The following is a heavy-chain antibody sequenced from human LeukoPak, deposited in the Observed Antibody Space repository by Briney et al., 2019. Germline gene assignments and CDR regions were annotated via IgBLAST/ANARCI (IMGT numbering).Heavy chain of an antibody. J-gene: IGHJ6*03. CDR2: IYYSGST. V-gene: IGHV4-59*12. Sequence: SETLSLTCTVSGGSISSYYWSWIRQPPGKGLEWVGSIYYSGSTYYNPSLKSRVTISVDTSKNQFSLKLSSVTAADTAVYYCASTSTAPARDHYYYYMDVWGKGTTVTVSS. CDR3: ASTSTAPARDHYYYYMDV. CDR1: GGSISSYY. D-gene: IGHD5-18*01.